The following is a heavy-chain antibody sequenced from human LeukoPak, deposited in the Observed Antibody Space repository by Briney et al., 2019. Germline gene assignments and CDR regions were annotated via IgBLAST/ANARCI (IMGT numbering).Heavy chain of an antibody. CDR2: ISRTGNYI. D-gene: IGHD2-15*01. V-gene: IGHV3-21*01. CDR1: GFTFSRYN. Sequence: GGSLRPSCAASGFTFSRYNMNWVRQAPGKGLEWVSSISRTGNYIYYADSVKGRYTISRDNAQNSLFLQMNSLRVEDTAVYYCARVLETDCSGGSCYSGLDYWGQGTLVTVSS. J-gene: IGHJ4*02. CDR3: ARVLETDCSGGSCYSGLDY.